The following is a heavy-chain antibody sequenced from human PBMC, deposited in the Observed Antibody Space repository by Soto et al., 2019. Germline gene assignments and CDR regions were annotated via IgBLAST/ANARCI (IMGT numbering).Heavy chain of an antibody. D-gene: IGHD1-26*01. CDR1: GFIFRNYG. J-gene: IGHJ5*02. CDR2: ISDDGSYQ. CDR3: AKAGGRRWTPFDP. V-gene: IGHV3-30*18. Sequence: WGSLRLSCAASGFIFRNYGMHWVRQAPGMGLEWVAVISDDGSYQYYADSVQGRFTVSRDNSKNTLYLQMNSLRTEDTAVYYCAKAGGRRWTPFDPWGQGTQVTVSS.